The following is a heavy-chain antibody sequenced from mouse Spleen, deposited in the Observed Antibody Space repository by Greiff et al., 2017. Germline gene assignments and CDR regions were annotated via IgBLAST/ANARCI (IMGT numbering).Heavy chain of an antibody. CDR2: INPSSGYT. CDR1: GYTFTSYW. Sequence: VQLQQSGAELAKPGASVKLSCKASGYTFTSYWMHWVKQRPGQGLEWIGYINPSSGYTKYNQKFKDKATLTADKSSSTAYMQLSSLTYEDSAVYFCASTVVAARGYAMDYWGQGTSVTVSS. V-gene: IGHV1-7*01. CDR3: ASTVVAARGYAMDY. J-gene: IGHJ4*01. D-gene: IGHD1-1*01.